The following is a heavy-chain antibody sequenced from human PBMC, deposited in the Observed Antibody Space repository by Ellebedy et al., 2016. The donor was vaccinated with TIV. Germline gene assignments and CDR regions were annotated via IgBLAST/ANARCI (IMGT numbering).Heavy chain of an antibody. D-gene: IGHD3-3*01. CDR3: ACWAGQERFQGPFDY. CDR1: GCTSRNYW. CDR2: VNTDGSST. J-gene: IGHJ4*02. Sequence: PGGSLRLSCAASGCTSRNYWMHWVRQAPGKGLVWVSRVNTDGSSTSYADSVKGRFTISRDNARNTLYLQMNNLRFEETAVYDCACWAGQERFQGPFDYWGQGTLVIVSS. V-gene: IGHV3-74*01.